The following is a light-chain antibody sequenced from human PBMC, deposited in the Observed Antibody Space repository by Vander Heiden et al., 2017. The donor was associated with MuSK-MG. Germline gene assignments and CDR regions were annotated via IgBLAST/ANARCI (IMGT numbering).Light chain of an antibody. CDR3: QQSYNTPPRT. CDR1: QSINSY. Sequence: DIQLTQSPSSLSASVGDRVTITCRASQSINSYLNWYQQKAGKAPKLLIYGASSLQSGVPSRFSGSGSGTDFTLTISRMQPEDFATDYCQQSYNTPPRTCGQGTKVEIK. J-gene: IGKJ1*01. V-gene: IGKV1-39*01. CDR2: GAS.